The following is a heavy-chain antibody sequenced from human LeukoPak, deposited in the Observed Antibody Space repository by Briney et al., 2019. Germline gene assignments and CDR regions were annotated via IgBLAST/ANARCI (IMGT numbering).Heavy chain of an antibody. Sequence: GGSRRLSCAASAFTVSSNYMSWVRQAQGEGLGWVSVIYSGGSTYYADSVKGRFTISRDNSKNTLYLQMNSLRAEDTAVYYCASGIAAADPYYFDYWGQGTLVTVSS. CDR3: ASGIAAADPYYFDY. D-gene: IGHD6-13*01. V-gene: IGHV3-53*01. J-gene: IGHJ4*02. CDR2: IYSGGST. CDR1: AFTVSSNY.